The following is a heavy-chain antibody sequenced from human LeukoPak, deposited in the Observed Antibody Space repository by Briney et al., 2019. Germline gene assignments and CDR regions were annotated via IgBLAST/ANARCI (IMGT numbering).Heavy chain of an antibody. V-gene: IGHV3-30*02. J-gene: IGHJ4*02. CDR1: GFTFGSYG. D-gene: IGHD3-16*01. CDR3: AKDVHDYINY. CDR2: IRYDGNNK. Sequence: GGSLRLSCAASGFTFGSYGIHWVRQAPGKGLEWVAFIRYDGNNKYYADSVKGRFTISRDNSKNTLYLQMNSLRTEDTAVYYCAKDVHDYINYWGQGTLVTVSS.